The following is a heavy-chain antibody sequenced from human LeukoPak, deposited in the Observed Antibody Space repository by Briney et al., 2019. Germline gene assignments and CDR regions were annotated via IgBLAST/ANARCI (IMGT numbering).Heavy chain of an antibody. CDR3: ARDGSSGWTWYFDY. J-gene: IGHJ4*02. D-gene: IGHD6-19*01. CDR1: GFTFSSYA. V-gene: IGHV3-30-3*01. Sequence: GGSLRLSCAASGFTFSSYAMHWVRQAPGKGLEWVAVISYDGSNKYYADSVKGRFTISRDNSKNTLYLQMNSLRAEDTTVYYCARDGSSGWTWYFDYWGQGTLVTVSS. CDR2: ISYDGSNK.